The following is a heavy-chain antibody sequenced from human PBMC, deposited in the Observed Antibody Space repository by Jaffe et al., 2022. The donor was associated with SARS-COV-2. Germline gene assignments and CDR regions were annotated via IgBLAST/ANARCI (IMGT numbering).Heavy chain of an antibody. D-gene: IGHD6-13*01. Sequence: EVQLVESGGGLVEPGGSLRLSCAASGFTFSDVWLTWVRQAPGKGLECIARLKRETDGGTTDYAAPVKGRFSIARDDSKNTLYLQMNSLKTEDTAVYFCTTGLIAALGTILWGQGTLVTVSS. CDR2: LKRETDGGTT. J-gene: IGHJ4*02. V-gene: IGHV3-15*01. CDR3: TTGLIAALGTIL. CDR1: GFTFSDVW.